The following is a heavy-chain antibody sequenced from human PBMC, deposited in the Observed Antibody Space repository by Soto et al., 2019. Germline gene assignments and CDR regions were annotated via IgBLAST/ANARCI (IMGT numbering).Heavy chain of an antibody. CDR3: ARADDYGDSHFDY. J-gene: IGHJ4*02. D-gene: IGHD4-17*01. CDR2: IYHSEST. V-gene: IGHV4-30-2*01. CDR1: GGSISSGGHS. Sequence: KPSETLSLTCAVSGGSISSGGHSWSWIRQPPGKGLEWIGYIYHSESTYYNPSLKSRVTISVDTSKNHFSLRLSSVTAADTAVYYCARADDYGDSHFDYWGQGTLVTVSS.